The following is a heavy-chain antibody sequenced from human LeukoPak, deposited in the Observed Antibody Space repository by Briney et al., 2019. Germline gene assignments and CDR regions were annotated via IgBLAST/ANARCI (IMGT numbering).Heavy chain of an antibody. J-gene: IGHJ4*02. CDR1: GFVLSSYE. CDR2: VDYSGDSP. D-gene: IGHD6-19*01. CDR3: TRNSGWYGIT. Sequence: GGSLRLFCTGSGFVLSSYEMTWFRQAPGKGLEWVSSVDYSGDSPYYADSVRGRFTISRDNTKNILYLQLSSLRVEDTAVYYCTRNSGWYGITWGQGTLVAVSS. V-gene: IGHV3-23*01.